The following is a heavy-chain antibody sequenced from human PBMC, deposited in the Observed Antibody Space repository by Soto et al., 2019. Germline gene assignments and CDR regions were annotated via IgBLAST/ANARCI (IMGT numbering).Heavy chain of an antibody. V-gene: IGHV4-31*03. CDR2: IYYSGST. J-gene: IGHJ5*01. D-gene: IGHD3-10*01. CDR1: GGSISSGGYY. CDR3: ARDATYYYGSGSPSPTGWFDS. Sequence: SETLSLTCTVSGGSISSGGYYWSWIRQHPGKGLEWIGYIYYSGSTYYNPSLKSRVTISVDTSKNQFSLKLSSVTAADTAVYYCARDATYYYGSGSPSPTGWFDSWGQGTLVTVSS.